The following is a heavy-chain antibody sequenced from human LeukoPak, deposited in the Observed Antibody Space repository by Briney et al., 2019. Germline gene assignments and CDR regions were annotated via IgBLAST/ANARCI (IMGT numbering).Heavy chain of an antibody. CDR3: ARVGSGVADY. CDR1: GGSISSYY. J-gene: IGHJ4*02. V-gene: IGHV4-59*01. CDR2: IYYSGST. Sequence: SETLSLTCTVSGGSISSYYWSWIRQPPGKGLVWIGYIYYSGSTNYNPSLKSRVTISVDTSKNQFSLKLSSVTAADTAVYYCARVGSGVADYWGQGTLVTVSS. D-gene: IGHD6-19*01.